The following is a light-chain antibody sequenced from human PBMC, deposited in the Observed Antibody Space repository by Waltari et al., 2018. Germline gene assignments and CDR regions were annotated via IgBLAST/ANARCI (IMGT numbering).Light chain of an antibody. CDR1: QSISSY. CDR2: AAS. CDR3: QQSYSSSND. Sequence: DIQMTQSPSSLSASVGDRVTITCRASQSISSYLNWYQQKPGKAPKLLIYAASSLQSGVPSRFSGSGSGTDFTLTISSLQPEDFATYYCQQSYSSSNDFGPGTKVDIK. V-gene: IGKV1-39*01. J-gene: IGKJ3*01.